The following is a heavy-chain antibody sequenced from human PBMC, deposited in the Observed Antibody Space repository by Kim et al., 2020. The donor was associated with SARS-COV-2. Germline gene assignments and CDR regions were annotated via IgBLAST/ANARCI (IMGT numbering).Heavy chain of an antibody. CDR2: INHSGST. V-gene: IGHV4-34*01. D-gene: IGHD1-7*01. CDR3: ARFRSPSYYVLQKKENYYLGLGRTRFYYGMDV. Sequence: SETLSLTCAVYGGSFSGYYWSWIRQPPGKGLEWIGEINHSGSTNYNPSLKSRVTISVDTSKNQFSLKLSSVTAADTTVYYCARFRSPSYYVLQKKENYYLGLGRTRFYYGMDVWGQGTTVTVSS. CDR1: GGSFSGYY. J-gene: IGHJ6*02.